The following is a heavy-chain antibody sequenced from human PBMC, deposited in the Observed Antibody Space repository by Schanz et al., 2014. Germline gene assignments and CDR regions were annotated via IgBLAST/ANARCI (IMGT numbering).Heavy chain of an antibody. CDR2: ITSTSRYI. Sequence: EVRLVESGGGLVQPGGSLRLSCTASGFTFSDYYMTWIRQAPGKGLEWVSSITSTSRYIYYADSLKGRFTISRDNAKNSVYLQMHSLRAEDTALYYCARDRDAGGYDSWGQGTLVTVSS. J-gene: IGHJ5*01. CDR3: ARDRDAGGYDS. CDR1: GFTFSDYY. D-gene: IGHD2-8*02. V-gene: IGHV3-21*02.